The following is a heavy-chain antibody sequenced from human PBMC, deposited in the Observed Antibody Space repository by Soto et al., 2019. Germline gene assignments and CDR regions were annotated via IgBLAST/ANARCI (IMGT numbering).Heavy chain of an antibody. Sequence: ETLYLTCTVSGSSVSRGSYYWSLIRQPPGKGLEWIGYIYYSGSTNYNPSLKSRVTISVDTSKNQFSLKLSSVTAADTAVYYCASLYYDSSGYYPLFDYWGQGTMVTVSS. CDR2: IYYSGST. V-gene: IGHV4-61*01. CDR1: GSSVSRGSYY. D-gene: IGHD3-22*01. CDR3: ASLYYDSSGYYPLFDY. J-gene: IGHJ4*02.